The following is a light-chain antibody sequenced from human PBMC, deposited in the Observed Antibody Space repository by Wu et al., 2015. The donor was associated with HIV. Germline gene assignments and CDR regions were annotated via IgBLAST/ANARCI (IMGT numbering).Light chain of an antibody. V-gene: IGKV3-15*01. J-gene: IGKJ2*01. CDR1: QSISSN. CDR2: VAS. CDR3: QHYNNWPPYT. Sequence: EIVMTQSPATLSVSPGERATLSCRASQSISSNLAWYQQKPGQAPRLLMYVASTRATGIPARFSGSGSGTEFTLTISNIQSEDFAVYYCQHYNNWPPYTFGQGTKLEIK.